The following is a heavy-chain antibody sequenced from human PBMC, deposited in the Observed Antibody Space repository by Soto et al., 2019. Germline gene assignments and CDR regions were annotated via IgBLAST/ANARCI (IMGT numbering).Heavy chain of an antibody. D-gene: IGHD3-3*01. CDR3: ARVGGAMFGVGIDASHYYYGMDV. V-gene: IGHV1-18*01. CDR1: GYKFTNFV. CDR2: ISAHNGVT. Sequence: QVQLVQSGTEVKKPGASVRVSCKASGYKFTNFVITWVRRAPGQGLEWVGWISAHNGVTNYAEKVQGRVIMTTDTSRITAYLHLKHLRSDDTAVYYCARVGGAMFGVGIDASHYYYGMDVWGQVTTITVSS. J-gene: IGHJ6*02.